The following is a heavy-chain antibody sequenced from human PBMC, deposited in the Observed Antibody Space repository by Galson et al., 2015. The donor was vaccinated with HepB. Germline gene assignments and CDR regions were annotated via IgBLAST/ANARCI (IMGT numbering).Heavy chain of an antibody. V-gene: IGHV1-2*02. J-gene: IGHJ5*02. CDR1: GYTFTGYY. CDR2: INPNSGGT. CDR3: ARDVVPAPIGNWFDP. Sequence: SVKVSCKASGYTFTGYYMHWVRQAPGQGLEWMGWINPNSGGTNYAQKFQGRVTMTRDTSISTAYMELSRLRSDDTAVYYCARDVVPAPIGNWFDPWGQGTLVTVSS. D-gene: IGHD2-2*01.